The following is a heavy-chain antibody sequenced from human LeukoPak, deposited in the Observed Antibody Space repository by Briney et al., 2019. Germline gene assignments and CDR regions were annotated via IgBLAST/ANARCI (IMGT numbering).Heavy chain of an antibody. CDR3: TRNPGMDV. J-gene: IGHJ6*02. Sequence: PGGSLRLSCAASGFTFSTYWMHWVRQAPGKGLVWVSRINGDGSSSTYAASVKGRSTISRDHAKNTLYLQMNSLRTEDTAVYYCTRNPGMDVWGQGATGTVSS. CDR1: GFTFSTYW. V-gene: IGHV3-74*01. CDR2: INGDGSSS.